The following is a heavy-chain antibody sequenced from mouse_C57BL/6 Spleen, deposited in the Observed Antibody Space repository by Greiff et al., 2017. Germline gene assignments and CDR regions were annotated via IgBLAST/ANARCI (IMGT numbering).Heavy chain of an antibody. J-gene: IGHJ2*01. CDR2: IRNKANGYTT. CDR1: GFTFTDYY. V-gene: IGHV7-4*01. CDR3: VKVYGYDGHGFDY. Sequence: EVQRVESGGGLVQPGASLRLSCAASGFTFTDYYMSWVRQPPGKAPEWLALIRNKANGYTTEYTASVKGRFTISRDNSQNILYLQMNTLRAEDSATYYCVKVYGYDGHGFDYWGQGTTLTVSS. D-gene: IGHD2-2*01.